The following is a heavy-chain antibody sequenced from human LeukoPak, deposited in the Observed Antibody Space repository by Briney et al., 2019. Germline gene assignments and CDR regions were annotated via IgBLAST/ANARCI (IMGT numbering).Heavy chain of an antibody. Sequence: SETLSLTCTVSGGSISSGGYYWSWIRQHPGKGLEWIGYIYYSGSTYYNPSLKSRVTISVDTSKNQFSLKLSSVTAADTAVYYCARHKEWLTFDYWGQGTLVTVSS. CDR1: GGSISSGGYY. CDR3: ARHKEWLTFDY. D-gene: IGHD5-12*01. J-gene: IGHJ4*02. CDR2: IYYSGST. V-gene: IGHV4-31*03.